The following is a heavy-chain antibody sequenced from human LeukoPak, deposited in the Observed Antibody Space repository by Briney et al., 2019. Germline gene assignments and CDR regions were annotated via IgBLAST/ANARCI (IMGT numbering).Heavy chain of an antibody. CDR1: GFTFSSYG. J-gene: IGHJ3*02. CDR2: IWYDGSNK. D-gene: IGHD3-3*01. Sequence: HPGRSLRLSCAASGFTFSSYGMHWVRQAPGKGLEWVAVIWYDGSNKYYADSVKGRFTISRDNSKNTLYLQMNSLRAEDTAVYYCVQRGEWLSPYAFGIWGQGTMVTVSS. V-gene: IGHV3-33*01. CDR3: VQRGEWLSPYAFGI.